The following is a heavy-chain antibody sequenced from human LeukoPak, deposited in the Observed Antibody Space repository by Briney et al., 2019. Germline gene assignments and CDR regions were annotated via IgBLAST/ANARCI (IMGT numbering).Heavy chain of an antibody. CDR3: AKAASSSWPSYYYGMDV. D-gene: IGHD6-13*01. CDR2: ITGSGGNT. V-gene: IGHV3-23*01. J-gene: IGHJ6*02. Sequence: GGSLRLSCAASGFIFSSYSMSGVRQAPGKGLEWVSVITGSGGNTYYADSVKGRFTISKDNSKNTVYLQMSSLRVDDTAVYYCAKAASSSWPSYYYGMDVWGQGTTVTVSS. CDR1: GFIFSSYS.